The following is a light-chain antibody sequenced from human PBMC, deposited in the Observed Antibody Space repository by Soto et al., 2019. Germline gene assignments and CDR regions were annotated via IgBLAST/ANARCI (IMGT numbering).Light chain of an antibody. J-gene: IGKJ2*01. CDR3: QQYDNLPYT. V-gene: IGKV1-33*01. CDR2: GAY. Sequence: DIQMTQSPSSLSASVGDRVTISCQASQDITNYLNWYQQKPGKAPKLLIYGAYNLETGVPSRFSGSGSGTDFTFTISSLQPEDFAAYYCQQYDNLPYTFGRGTKLEIK. CDR1: QDITNY.